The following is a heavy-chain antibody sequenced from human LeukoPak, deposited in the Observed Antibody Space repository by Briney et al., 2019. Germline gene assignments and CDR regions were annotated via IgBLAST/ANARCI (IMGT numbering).Heavy chain of an antibody. CDR1: GFIFSNYA. Sequence: GGSLRLSCAPSGFIFSNYAMSWVRQAPGKGLEWVSDISDIGASTNYVGSVKGRFTISRDNSKNMLYMQMNSLRAEDTAIYYCTHAWSNWGQGTLITVSS. CDR3: THAWSN. J-gene: IGHJ4*02. CDR2: ISDIGAST. D-gene: IGHD2-8*01. V-gene: IGHV3-23*01.